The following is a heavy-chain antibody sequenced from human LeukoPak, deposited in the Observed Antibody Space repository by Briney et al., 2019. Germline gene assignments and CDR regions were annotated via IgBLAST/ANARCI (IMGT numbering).Heavy chain of an antibody. V-gene: IGHV3-66*01. J-gene: IGHJ4*02. CDR1: GFTVSSNY. CDR2: YYSGGST. Sequence: RGGSLRLSCADSGFTVSSNYMRWVRQAPGKGLEWVSVYYSGGSTHYADSVKGRFTISRDNSKNTLYLQMNSLRAEDTAVYYCARDRLHYDSLTGYPADWGQGTLVTVSS. CDR3: ARDRLHYDSLTGYPAD. D-gene: IGHD3-9*01.